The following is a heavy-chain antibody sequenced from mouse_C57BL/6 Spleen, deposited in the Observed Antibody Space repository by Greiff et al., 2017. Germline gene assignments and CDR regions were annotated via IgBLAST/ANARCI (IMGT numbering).Heavy chain of an antibody. V-gene: IGHV5-9*01. Sequence: EVQGVESGGGLVKPGGSLKLSCAASGFTFSSYTMSWVRQTPEKRLEWVATISGGGGNTYYPDSVKGRFTISRDNAKNTLYLQMSSLRSEDTALYYCARHADDGYTAWFAYWGQGTLVTVSA. J-gene: IGHJ3*01. CDR1: GFTFSSYT. CDR2: ISGGGGNT. D-gene: IGHD2-3*01. CDR3: ARHADDGYTAWFAY.